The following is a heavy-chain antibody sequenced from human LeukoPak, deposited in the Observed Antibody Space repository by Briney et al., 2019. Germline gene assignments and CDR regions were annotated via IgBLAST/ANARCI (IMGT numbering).Heavy chain of an antibody. D-gene: IGHD1-26*01. Sequence: GGSLRLSCAASGFTFSSYWMNWVRQAPGKGLEWVAIIRFDGSNIHYADSVKGRFTISRDNSKNTLYLQMNSLRAEDTAVYYCVRDGVEATTYFGYFDHWGQGNLVTVSS. V-gene: IGHV3-33*08. CDR3: VRDGVEATTYFGYFDH. CDR2: IRFDGSNI. CDR1: GFTFSSYW. J-gene: IGHJ4*02.